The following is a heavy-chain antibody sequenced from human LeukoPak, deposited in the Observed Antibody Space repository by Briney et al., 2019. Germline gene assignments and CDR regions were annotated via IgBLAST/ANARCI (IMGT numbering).Heavy chain of an antibody. CDR3: ARDQSYYDSSAYYYLSAFDI. CDR1: GYTFTSYG. Sequence: ASVKVSCKASGYTFTSYGISWVRQAPRQGLEWMGWISAYNGNTNYAQKLQGRVTMTTDTSTSTAYMELRSLRSDDTAVYYCARDQSYYDSSAYYYLSAFDIWGQGTMVTVSS. V-gene: IGHV1-18*01. D-gene: IGHD3-22*01. CDR2: ISAYNGNT. J-gene: IGHJ3*02.